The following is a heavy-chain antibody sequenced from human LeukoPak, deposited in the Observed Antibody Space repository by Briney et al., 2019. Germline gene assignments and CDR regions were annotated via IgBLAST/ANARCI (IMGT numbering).Heavy chain of an antibody. CDR3: ARFGGSYYFDY. V-gene: IGHV4-59*01. CDR2: IYYSGST. CDR1: GGSISSYY. D-gene: IGHD1-26*01. Sequence: PSETLSPTCTVSGGSISSYYWSWIRQPPGKGLEWIGYIYYSGSTNYNPSLKSRVTISVDTSKNQFSLKLSSVTAADTAVYYCARFGGSYYFDYWGQGTLVTVSS. J-gene: IGHJ4*02.